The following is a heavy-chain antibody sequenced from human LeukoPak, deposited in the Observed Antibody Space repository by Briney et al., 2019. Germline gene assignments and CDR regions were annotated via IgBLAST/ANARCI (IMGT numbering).Heavy chain of an antibody. Sequence: ASVKVSCKASGGTFSSYAISWVRQAPGQGLEWMGGIIPIFGTANYAQKFQGRVTITTDESTSTAYMELSSLRSDDTAVYYCAKWEGDPQFFDSWGQGTLVIVSS. D-gene: IGHD1-26*01. CDR1: GGTFSSYA. V-gene: IGHV1-69*05. CDR2: IIPIFGTA. CDR3: AKWEGDPQFFDS. J-gene: IGHJ5*01.